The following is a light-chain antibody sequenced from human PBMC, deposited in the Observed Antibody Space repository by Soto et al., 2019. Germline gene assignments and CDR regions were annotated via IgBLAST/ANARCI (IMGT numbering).Light chain of an antibody. CDR1: SSDVGGYNY. V-gene: IGLV2-11*01. Sequence: LTQPASVSGSPGQSITISCTGTSSDVGGYNYVSWYQQYPGKAPKVMIYAVTKRPSGVPDRISGSKSGNTASLTISGLQAEDEADSYCCSYAGSYTHYVFGTGTKVTVL. CDR2: AVT. CDR3: CSYAGSYTHYV. J-gene: IGLJ1*01.